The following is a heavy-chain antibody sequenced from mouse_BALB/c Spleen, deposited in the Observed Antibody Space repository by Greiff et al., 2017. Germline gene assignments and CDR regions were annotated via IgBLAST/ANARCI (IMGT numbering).Heavy chain of an antibody. Sequence: QGQLKQSAAELARPGASVKMSCKASGYTFTSYTMHWVKQRPGQGLEWIGYINPSSGYTEYNQKFKDKTTLTADKSSSTAYMQLSSLTSEDSAVYYCASHYGYDLAWFAYWGQGTLVTVSA. V-gene: IGHV1-4*02. D-gene: IGHD2-2*01. CDR1: GYTFTSYT. CDR3: ASHYGYDLAWFAY. J-gene: IGHJ3*01. CDR2: INPSSGYT.